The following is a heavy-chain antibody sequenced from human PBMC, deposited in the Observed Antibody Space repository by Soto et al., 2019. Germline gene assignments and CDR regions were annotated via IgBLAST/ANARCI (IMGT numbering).Heavy chain of an antibody. D-gene: IGHD3-22*01. CDR3: TRDLGPDYYDSSGYYGWNYYYYYGMDV. Sequence: PGGSLRLSCTASGFTFGDYAMSWFRQAPGKGLEWVGFIRSKAYGGTTEYAASVKGRFTISRDDSKSIAYLQMNSLKTEDTAVYYCTRDLGPDYYDSSGYYGWNYYYYYGMDVWGQGTTVTVSS. CDR2: IRSKAYGGTT. J-gene: IGHJ6*02. CDR1: GFTFGDYA. V-gene: IGHV3-49*03.